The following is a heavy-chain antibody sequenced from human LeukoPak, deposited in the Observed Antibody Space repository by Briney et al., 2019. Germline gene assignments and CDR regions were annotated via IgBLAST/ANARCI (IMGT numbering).Heavy chain of an antibody. CDR2: IYHNGNT. Sequence: SETLSLTCTVSGGSISSYYWSWSRQPPGKGLEWIGYIYHNGNTKYNPSLKSRVTISVDTSKKQFSLNLSSVTAADTALYYCARHTALGTNDAFDIWGQGTMVTVSS. V-gene: IGHV4-59*08. D-gene: IGHD5-18*01. J-gene: IGHJ3*02. CDR1: GGSISSYY. CDR3: ARHTALGTNDAFDI.